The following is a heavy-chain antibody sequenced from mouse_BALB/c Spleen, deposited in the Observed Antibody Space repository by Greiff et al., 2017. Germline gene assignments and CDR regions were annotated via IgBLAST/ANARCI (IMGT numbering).Heavy chain of an antibody. V-gene: IGHV2-9-2*01. CDR2: IWTGGGT. J-gene: IGHJ4*01. CDR3: VRKIYDGYYYAMDY. CDR1: GFSLTSYD. Sequence: QVQLKESGPGLVAPSQSLSITCTVSGFSLTSYDISWIRQPPGKGLEWLGVIWTGGGTNYNSAFMSRLSISKDNSKSQVFLKMNSLQTDDTAIYYCVRKIYDGYYYAMDYWGQGTSVTVSS. D-gene: IGHD2-3*01.